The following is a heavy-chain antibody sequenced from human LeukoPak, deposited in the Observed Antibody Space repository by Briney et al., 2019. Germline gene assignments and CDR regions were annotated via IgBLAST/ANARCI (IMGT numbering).Heavy chain of an antibody. J-gene: IGHJ6*03. Sequence: GGSLRLSCAASGFTFSSYSMNWVRQAPGKGLEWVSYISSSSSTIYYADSVKGRFTISRDNAKNTLYLQMNSLRAEDTAVYYCARDKSGSHYYLDVWGKGATVTVSS. CDR3: ARDKSGSHYYLDV. CDR1: GFTFSSYS. CDR2: ISSSSSTI. V-gene: IGHV3-48*04. D-gene: IGHD1-26*01.